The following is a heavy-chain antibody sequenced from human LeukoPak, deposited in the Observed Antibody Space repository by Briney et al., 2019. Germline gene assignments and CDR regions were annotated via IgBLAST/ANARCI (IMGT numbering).Heavy chain of an antibody. Sequence: SQTLSLTCAISGDSVSSNSVTWNWIRQSPSRGLEWLGRTYYRSTWYNDYAVSVRGRITVNPDTSKNQFSLHLNPVTPEDTAVYYCARHYGPWGQGTLVTVSS. CDR3: ARHYGP. CDR1: GDSVSSNSVT. CDR2: TYYRSTWYN. V-gene: IGHV6-1*01. D-gene: IGHD3-16*01. J-gene: IGHJ5*02.